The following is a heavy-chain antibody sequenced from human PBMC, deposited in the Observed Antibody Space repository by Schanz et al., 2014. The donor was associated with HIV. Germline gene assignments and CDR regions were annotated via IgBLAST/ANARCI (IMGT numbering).Heavy chain of an antibody. D-gene: IGHD3-9*01. Sequence: QVQLVQSGAAVKKPGASVKVSCKASGGTFNNYALNWVRQAPGQGLEWMGGIIPIFGTANYAQKFQGRVTITADESTSTGYIELSSLRSEDTAVYYCARGDILTGLYPYYFDSWGQGTLVTVSS. V-gene: IGHV1-69*01. CDR1: GGTFNNYA. CDR3: ARGDILTGLYPYYFDS. J-gene: IGHJ4*02. CDR2: IIPIFGTA.